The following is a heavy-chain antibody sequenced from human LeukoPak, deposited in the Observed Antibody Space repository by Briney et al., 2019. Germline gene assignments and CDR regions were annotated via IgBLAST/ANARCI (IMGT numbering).Heavy chain of an antibody. J-gene: IGHJ4*02. V-gene: IGHV3-30*02. Sequence: PGGSLRLSCAASGFTFSSYGMHWVRQAPGKGLEWVAFIRYDGSNKYYADSVKGRFTISRDNSKNTLYLQMNSLRPEESAVHYCAKDGRGSGYFPDYWGQGTLVTVSS. CDR2: IRYDGSNK. D-gene: IGHD3-22*01. CDR3: AKDGRGSGYFPDY. CDR1: GFTFSSYG.